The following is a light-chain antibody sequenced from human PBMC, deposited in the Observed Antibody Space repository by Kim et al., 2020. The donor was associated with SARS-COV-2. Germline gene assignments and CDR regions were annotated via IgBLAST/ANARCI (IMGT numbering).Light chain of an antibody. CDR2: AAS. CDR1: QTISRY. J-gene: IGKJ4*01. Sequence: ASVGDRVTITCRASQTISRYLNWYQQKPGKAPKLVIYAASSLQSGVPSRFSGSGSGTDFTLTISGLQSEDFATYFCQQSYSTPFTFGGGTKVDIK. CDR3: QQSYSTPFT. V-gene: IGKV1-39*01.